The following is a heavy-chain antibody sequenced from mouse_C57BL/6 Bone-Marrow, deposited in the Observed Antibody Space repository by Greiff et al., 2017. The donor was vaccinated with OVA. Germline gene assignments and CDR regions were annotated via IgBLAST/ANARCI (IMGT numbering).Heavy chain of an antibody. Sequence: VQLQQPGAELVKPGASVKLSCKASGYTFTSYWMHWVKQRPGRGLEWIGRLDPNSGGPKYNEKFKSKATLTVDKPSSTAYMKLSRLTSEDAAVYYCARDGGYYVDYWGQGTTLTVSS. CDR2: LDPNSGGP. CDR3: ARDGGYYVDY. V-gene: IGHV1-72*01. D-gene: IGHD1-1*02. CDR1: GYTFTSYW. J-gene: IGHJ2*01.